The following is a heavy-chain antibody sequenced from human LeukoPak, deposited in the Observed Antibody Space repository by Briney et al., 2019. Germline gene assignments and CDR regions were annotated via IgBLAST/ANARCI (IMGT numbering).Heavy chain of an antibody. CDR1: GASISSYY. J-gene: IGHJ4*02. Sequence: SETLSLTCTVSGASISSYYWSWIRQPPGKGLEWIGYMYYSGSTNYNPSLKSRVTISVDTSKNQFSLKLNSVTAADTAVYFCARELKVGNTGYYFDYWVQGTLVTVSS. D-gene: IGHD2/OR15-2a*01. CDR3: ARELKVGNTGYYFDY. V-gene: IGHV4-59*01. CDR2: MYYSGST.